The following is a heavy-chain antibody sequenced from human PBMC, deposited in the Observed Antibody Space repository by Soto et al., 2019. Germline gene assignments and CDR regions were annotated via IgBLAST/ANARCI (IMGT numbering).Heavy chain of an antibody. J-gene: IGHJ4*02. Sequence: QVQVVESGGGVVQPGRSLRLSCAASGLTCNNYGMNGDRMAPGMGLEGGAIVSKDGREQFYANSVKDIFTISRDNSKNTLSLKMKNLRAEDTTVYSCAKGHYDDRSGAYSYVAYWGQGTLVTVSS. D-gene: IGHD3-22*01. CDR3: AKGHYDDRSGAYSYVAY. CDR2: VSKDGREQ. CDR1: GLTCNNYG. V-gene: IGHV3-30*18.